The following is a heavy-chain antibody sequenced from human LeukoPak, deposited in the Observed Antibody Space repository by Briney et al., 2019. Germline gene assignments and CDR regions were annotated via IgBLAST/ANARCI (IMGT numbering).Heavy chain of an antibody. CDR1: GGTFSSYA. Sequence: ASVKVSCKASGGTFSSYAISWVRQAPGQGLEWMGGIIPIFGTANYAQKFQGRVTITADESTSTAYMERSSLRSEDTAVYYCARQWLFLSWFDPWGQGTLVPVSS. CDR3: ARQWLFLSWFDP. D-gene: IGHD3-22*01. J-gene: IGHJ5*02. V-gene: IGHV1-69*13. CDR2: IIPIFGTA.